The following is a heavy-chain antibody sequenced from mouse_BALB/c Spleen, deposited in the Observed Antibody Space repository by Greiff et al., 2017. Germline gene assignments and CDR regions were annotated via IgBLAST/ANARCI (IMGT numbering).Heavy chain of an antibody. Sequence: EVKVVESGGGLVKPGGSLKLSCAASGFTFSSYAMSWVRQTPEKRLEWVASISSGGSTYYPDSVKGRFTISRDNARNILYLQMSSLRSEDTAMYYCARVEYYGPFAYWGQGTLVTVSA. CDR1: GFTFSSYA. CDR2: ISSGGST. D-gene: IGHD1-2*01. CDR3: ARVEYYGPFAY. V-gene: IGHV5-6-5*01. J-gene: IGHJ3*01.